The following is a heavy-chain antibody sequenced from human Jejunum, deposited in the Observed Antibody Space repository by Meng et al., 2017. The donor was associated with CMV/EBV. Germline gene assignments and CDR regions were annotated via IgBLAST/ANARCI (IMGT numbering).Heavy chain of an antibody. V-gene: IGHV3-21*01. CDR2: ISSCSDYT. Sequence: ASGFTFSIYSMPWVRQAPVEGLEWVSSISSCSDYTHYADSVKGRFTISRDNANNSLYLQMNSLRAADTAVYYCARVAGRATVMTYDYWGQGTLVTVSS. CDR1: GFTFSIYS. J-gene: IGHJ4*02. CDR3: ARVAGRATVMTYDY. D-gene: IGHD2-21*02.